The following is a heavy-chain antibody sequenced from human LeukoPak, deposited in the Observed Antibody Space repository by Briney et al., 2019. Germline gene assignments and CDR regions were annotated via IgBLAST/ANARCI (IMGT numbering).Heavy chain of an antibody. CDR1: GFTFSDYY. Sequence: GGSLRLSCAASGFTFSDYYMSWVRQAPGKGLEWVSAISGSGGSTYYADSVKGRFTISRDNSKNTLYLQMNSLRAEDTAVYYCAKAGGDYGDYYFDYWGQGTLVTVSS. CDR3: AKAGGDYGDYYFDY. V-gene: IGHV3-23*01. D-gene: IGHD4-17*01. J-gene: IGHJ4*02. CDR2: ISGSGGST.